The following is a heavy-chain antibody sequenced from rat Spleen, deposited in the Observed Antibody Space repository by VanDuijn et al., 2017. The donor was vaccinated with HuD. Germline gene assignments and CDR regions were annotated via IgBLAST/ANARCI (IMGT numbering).Heavy chain of an antibody. V-gene: IGHV5-19*01. CDR3: ARLFGGYSGGTYFDY. Sequence: EVQLVESGGGLVQPGGSLKLSCAASGFTFSNYGMHWIRQAPTKGLEWVASISPSGGSTYYRDSVKGRFTVSRDSAKSTLYLQMDSLRSEDTATYYCARLFGGYSGGTYFDYWGQGVMVTVSS. J-gene: IGHJ2*01. CDR2: ISPSGGST. D-gene: IGHD1-11*01. CDR1: GFTFSNYG.